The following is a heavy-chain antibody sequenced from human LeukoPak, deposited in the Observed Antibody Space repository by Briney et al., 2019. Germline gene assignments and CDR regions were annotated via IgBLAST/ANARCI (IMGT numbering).Heavy chain of an antibody. CDR1: GFTFSGYN. CDR3: AREYSGIDY. J-gene: IGHJ4*02. Sequence: GGSLRLSCAASGFTFSGYNMNWVRQAPGKGLEWISYISGSRSATDYADSVKGRFTISRDNAKNSLYLQMDSLKDEDTAVYYCAREYSGIDYWGQGTLVTVTS. D-gene: IGHD2-21*01. V-gene: IGHV3-48*02. CDR2: ISGSRSAT.